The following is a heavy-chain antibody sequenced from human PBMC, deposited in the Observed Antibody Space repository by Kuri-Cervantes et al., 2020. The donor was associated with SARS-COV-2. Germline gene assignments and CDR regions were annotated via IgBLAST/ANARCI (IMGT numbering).Heavy chain of an antibody. CDR3: AKESRGSCSSTSCYTLGYYFDY. CDR2: TRSKSNNYAT. V-gene: IGHV3-73*01. CDR1: GLDLSASG. Sequence: GGSLRLSCATSGLDLSASGINWVRQAPGKGLEWIGRTRSKSNNYATAYGVSVRGRFTISRDDSVNATYLQMNSLRAEDTAVYYCAKESRGSCSSTSCYTLGYYFDYWGQGTLVTVSS. D-gene: IGHD2-2*02. J-gene: IGHJ4*02.